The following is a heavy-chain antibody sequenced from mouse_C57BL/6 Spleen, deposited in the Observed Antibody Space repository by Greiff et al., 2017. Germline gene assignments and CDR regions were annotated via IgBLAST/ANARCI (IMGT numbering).Heavy chain of an antibody. D-gene: IGHD2-3*01. V-gene: IGHV1-15*01. CDR2: IDPETGGT. J-gene: IGHJ3*01. Sequence: VQLQPSGAELVRPGASVTLSCKASGYTFTDYEIHWVKQTPVHGLEWIGAIDPETGGTAYNQKFKGKAILTADKSSSTAYMELRSLTSEDSAVYYCTRDGYYPFAYWGQGTLVTVSA. CDR1: GYTFTDYE. CDR3: TRDGYYPFAY.